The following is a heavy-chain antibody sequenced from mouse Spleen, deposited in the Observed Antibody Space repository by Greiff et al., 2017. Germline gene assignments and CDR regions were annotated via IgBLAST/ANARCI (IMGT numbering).Heavy chain of an antibody. CDR2: ISSGGSYT. CDR1: GFTFSSYA. D-gene: IGHD1-1*01. V-gene: IGHV5-9-1*01. Sequence: DVMLVESGGGLVKPGGSLKLSCAASGFTFSSYAMSWVRQTPEKRLEWVATISSGGSYTYYPDSVKGRFTISRDNAKNTLYLQMSSLRSEDTAMYYCASTVVEEGWYFDVWGAGTTVTVSS. CDR3: ASTVVEEGWYFDV. J-gene: IGHJ1*01.